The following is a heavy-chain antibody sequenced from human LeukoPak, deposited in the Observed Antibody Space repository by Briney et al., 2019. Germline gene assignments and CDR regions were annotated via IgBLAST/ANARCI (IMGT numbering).Heavy chain of an antibody. CDR2: ISSSGSTI. J-gene: IGHJ4*02. CDR3: ARGSSSWYEVVWTPDY. D-gene: IGHD6-13*01. CDR1: AFSLGDYY. V-gene: IGHV3-11*01. Sequence: PGGSLGRSCAAAAFSLGDYYVSWIRQAPGKGLEWVSYISSSGSTIYYADSVKGRFTISRDNAKNSLYLQMNSLRAEDTAVYYCARGSSSWYEVVWTPDYWGQGTLVTVSS.